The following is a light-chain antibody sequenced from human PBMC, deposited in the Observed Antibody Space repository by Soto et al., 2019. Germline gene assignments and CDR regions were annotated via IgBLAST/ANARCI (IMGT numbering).Light chain of an antibody. CDR2: DAS. CDR1: QSVSRG. J-gene: IGKJ5*01. CDR3: QQYDNWPPIT. Sequence: EIVMTQSPATLSVSPGDRATLSCRASQSVSRGIAWYQQKPGQAPRLLISDASTRATGVPARFSGSGSGTEFTLTIRSLQSEDFAVYYCQQYDNWPPITFGQGTRLDIK. V-gene: IGKV3-15*01.